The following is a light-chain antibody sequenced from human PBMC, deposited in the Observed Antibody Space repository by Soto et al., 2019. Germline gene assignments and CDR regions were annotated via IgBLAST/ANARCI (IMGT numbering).Light chain of an antibody. V-gene: IGKV3-15*01. J-gene: IGKJ5*01. Sequence: VMTQSPAPLSVSPGGRATLSCRASQNLRSSLAWYQQKPGQAPRLLIYGASTRATGIPARFSGSGSGTEFTLTISSLQSEDFAVYYCQQYNNWPPITFGQGTRLEIK. CDR2: GAS. CDR3: QQYNNWPPIT. CDR1: QNLRSS.